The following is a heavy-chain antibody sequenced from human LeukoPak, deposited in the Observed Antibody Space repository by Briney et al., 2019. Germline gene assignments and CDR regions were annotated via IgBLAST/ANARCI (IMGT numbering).Heavy chain of an antibody. CDR1: GYTFTSYY. CDR3: ARVGRELGAFDY. V-gene: IGHV1-46*01. D-gene: IGHD1-26*01. Sequence: ASVKVSCKASGYTFTSYYMHWVRQAPGQGLEWMGIINPSGGSTSCAQKFQGRVTMTRDTSTSTVYMELSSLRSEDTAVYYCARVGRELGAFDYWGQGTLVTVSS. CDR2: INPSGGST. J-gene: IGHJ4*02.